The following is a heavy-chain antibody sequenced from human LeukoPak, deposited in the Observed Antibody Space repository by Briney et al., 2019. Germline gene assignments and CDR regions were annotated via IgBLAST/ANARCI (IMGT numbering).Heavy chain of an antibody. V-gene: IGHV3-23*01. J-gene: IGHJ4*02. CDR1: GFTFSSHA. Sequence: GGSLRLSCAASGFTFSSHAMSWVRQAPGKGLEWVSGITGRGGDTYYADSVKGRFTISRDNSKNTLYLQMNSLRAEDTGVYYCAKDLPYGGYLESYFDYWGQGALVTVSS. CDR3: AKDLPYGGYLESYFDY. D-gene: IGHD5-12*01. CDR2: ITGRGGDT.